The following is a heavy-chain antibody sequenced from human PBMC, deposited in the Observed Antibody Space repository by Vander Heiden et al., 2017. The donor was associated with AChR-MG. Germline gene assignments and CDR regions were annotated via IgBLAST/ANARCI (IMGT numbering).Heavy chain of an antibody. Sequence: QVQLVESGGGVVQPGRSLRLSCAASGFTFSSYGMHWVRQAPGKGLEWVAVISYDGSNKYYADSVKGRFTISRDNSKNTLYLQMNSLRAEDTAVYYCAKDQSDSNEWAKYGMDVWGQGTTVTVSS. V-gene: IGHV3-30*18. D-gene: IGHD2-8*01. CDR3: AKDQSDSNEWAKYGMDV. J-gene: IGHJ6*02. CDR2: ISYDGSNK. CDR1: GFTFSSYG.